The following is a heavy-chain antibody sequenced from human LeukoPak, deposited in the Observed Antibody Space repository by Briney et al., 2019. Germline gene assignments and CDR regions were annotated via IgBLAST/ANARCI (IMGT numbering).Heavy chain of an antibody. J-gene: IGHJ3*02. Sequence: RPSETLSLTCTVSGGSISSYYWSWIRQPPGKGLEWIGYIYYSGSTNYNPSLKSRVTISVDTSKNQFSLKLNSVTAADTAVYYCAREHDISGFDAFDIWGQGTMVTVSS. V-gene: IGHV4-59*01. D-gene: IGHD3-22*01. CDR1: GGSISSYY. CDR3: AREHDISGFDAFDI. CDR2: IYYSGST.